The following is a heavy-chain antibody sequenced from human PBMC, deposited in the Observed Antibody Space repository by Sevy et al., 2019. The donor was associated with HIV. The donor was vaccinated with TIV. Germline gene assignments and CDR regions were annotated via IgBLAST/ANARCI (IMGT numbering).Heavy chain of an antibody. J-gene: IGHJ4*02. CDR3: ATTKDYYDSSGYPFDY. D-gene: IGHD3-22*01. V-gene: IGHV1-24*01. CDR2: FDPEDGET. Sequence: ASVKVSCKVSGYTLTELSMHWLRQAPGKGLEWVGSFDPEDGETVYEHNFQGRVSMTEDTSTDTAYMEVISMKFEDTAVYYCATTKDYYDSSGYPFDYWGQGTLVTVSS. CDR1: GYTLTELS.